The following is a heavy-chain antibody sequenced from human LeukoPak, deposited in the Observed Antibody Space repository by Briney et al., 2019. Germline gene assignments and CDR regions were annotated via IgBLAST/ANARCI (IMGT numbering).Heavy chain of an antibody. D-gene: IGHD6-13*01. V-gene: IGHV4-59*08. J-gene: IGHJ4*02. CDR2: IYYSGST. Sequence: ASETLSLTCTVSGGSISSYYWSWIRQPPGKGLEWIGYIYYSGSTNYNPSLKSRVTISVDTSKNQFSLKLSSVTAADTAVYYCERGSWYDYWGQGTLVTVSS. CDR1: GGSISSYY. CDR3: ERGSWYDY.